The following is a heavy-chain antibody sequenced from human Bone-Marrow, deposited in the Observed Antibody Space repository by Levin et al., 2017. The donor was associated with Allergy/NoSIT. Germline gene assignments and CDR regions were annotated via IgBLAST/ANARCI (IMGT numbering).Heavy chain of an antibody. V-gene: IGHV3-33*01. CDR2: IWHDGNDI. CDR1: GFIFSTYG. J-gene: IGHJ6*02. D-gene: IGHD6-19*01. CDR3: TRDRLEYCSGASCYGLDV. Sequence: GGSLRLSCAASGFIFSTYGMHWVRQAPGKGLEWVAVIWHDGNDIFYSDSVKGRFTISRDNGESMLFLQMNSLRAEDTGVYYCTRDRLEYCSGASCYGLDVWGQGTTVTVSS.